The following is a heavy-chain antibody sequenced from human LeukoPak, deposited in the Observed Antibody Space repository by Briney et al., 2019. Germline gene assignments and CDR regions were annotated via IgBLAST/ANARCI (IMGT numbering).Heavy chain of an antibody. Sequence: EASVKVSCKASGYTFTSYGISWVRQAPGQGLEWMGWISAYNGNTNYAQKLQGRVTMTTDTSTSTAYMELRSLRSDDTAVYYCARVQGYYYGSGSYPDYWGQGTLVTVSS. CDR2: ISAYNGNT. V-gene: IGHV1-18*01. CDR3: ARVQGYYYGSGSYPDY. J-gene: IGHJ4*02. D-gene: IGHD3-10*01. CDR1: GYTFTSYG.